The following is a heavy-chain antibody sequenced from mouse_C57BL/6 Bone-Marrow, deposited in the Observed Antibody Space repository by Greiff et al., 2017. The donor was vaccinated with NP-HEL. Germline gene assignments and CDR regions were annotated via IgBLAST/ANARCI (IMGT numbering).Heavy chain of an antibody. CDR2: ISDGGSYT. CDR3: ERENYYDSNY. J-gene: IGHJ2*01. D-gene: IGHD1-1*01. Sequence: EVKLMESGGGLVKPGGSLKLSCAASGFTFSSYAMSWVRQTPEKRLEWVATISDGGSYTYYPDNVKGRFTISRDNAKTNLYLQMNHLKSEDTAMYFCERENYYDSNYWGQGTTLTVSS. CDR1: GFTFSSYA. V-gene: IGHV5-4*01.